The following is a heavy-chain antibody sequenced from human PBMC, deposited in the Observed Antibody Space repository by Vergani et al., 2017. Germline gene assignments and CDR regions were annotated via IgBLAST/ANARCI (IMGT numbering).Heavy chain of an antibody. CDR1: GGTFSSYA. Sequence: QVQLVQSGAEVKKPGSSVKVSCKASGGTFSSYAISWVQQAPGQGLEWMGGIIPIFGTANYAQKFQGRVTITADESTSTAYMELSSLRSEDTAVYYCASPRETSANWANDAFDIWGQGTMVTVSS. V-gene: IGHV1-69*01. CDR3: ASPRETSANWANDAFDI. J-gene: IGHJ3*02. CDR2: IIPIFGTA. D-gene: IGHD7-27*01.